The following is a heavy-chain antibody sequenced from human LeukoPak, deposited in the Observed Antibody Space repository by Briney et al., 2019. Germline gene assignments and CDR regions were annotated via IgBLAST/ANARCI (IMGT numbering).Heavy chain of an antibody. Sequence: GGSLGLSCAASGFTFNSYWMSWVRQAPGKGLEWVGRIKSKTDGGTTDYAAPVKGRFTISRDDSKNTLYLQADSLKTEDTAVYYCTTGILDYWGQGTLVTVSS. CDR3: TTGILDY. J-gene: IGHJ4*02. CDR1: GFTFNSYW. CDR2: IKSKTDGGTT. D-gene: IGHD3-3*02. V-gene: IGHV3-15*01.